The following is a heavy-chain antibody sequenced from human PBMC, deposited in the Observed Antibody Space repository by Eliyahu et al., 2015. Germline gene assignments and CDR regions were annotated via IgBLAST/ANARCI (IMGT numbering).Heavy chain of an antibody. J-gene: IGHJ3*02. D-gene: IGHD3-16*01. V-gene: IGHV3-15*01. CDR3: TTEYYDYIWGSDAFDI. CDR2: IKSKTNGGTT. CDR1: GFSFSYAX. Sequence: EVQLVESGGGLVKPGGSLRLSCAASGFSFSYAXXSWVRQAPGKGLEWVGRIKSKTNGGTTDYAAPVKGRFTISRDDSQNTLYLQMNSLKTEDTAVYYCTTEYYDYIWGSDAFDIWGQGTMVTVSS.